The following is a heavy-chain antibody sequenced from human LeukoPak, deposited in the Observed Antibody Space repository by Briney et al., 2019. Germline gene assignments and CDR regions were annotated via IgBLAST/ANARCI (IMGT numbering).Heavy chain of an antibody. CDR2: INHSGST. CDR3: ARASGAAGTFHYFDY. D-gene: IGHD6-13*01. CDR1: GGSISSSSYY. Sequence: PSETLSLTCTVSGGSISSSSYYWSWIRQPPGKGLEWTGEINHSGSTNYNPSLKSRVTISVDTSKNQFSLKLSSVTAADTAMYHCARASGAAGTFHYFDYWGQGTLVTVSS. V-gene: IGHV4-39*07. J-gene: IGHJ4*02.